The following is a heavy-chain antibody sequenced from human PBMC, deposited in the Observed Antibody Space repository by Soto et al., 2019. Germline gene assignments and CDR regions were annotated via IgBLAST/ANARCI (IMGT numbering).Heavy chain of an antibody. J-gene: IGHJ4*02. Sequence: EVQLVESGGGLVKPGGSLRLSCAASGFTFSSYSMNWVRQAPGKGLEWVSSISSSSSYIYYADSVKGRLTISSDNAKNSLYLQMNSLRAEDTAVYYCARVGGQLGPGFDYWGQGTLVTVSS. CDR1: GFTFSSYS. D-gene: IGHD6-6*01. CDR3: ARVGGQLGPGFDY. V-gene: IGHV3-21*01. CDR2: ISSSSSYI.